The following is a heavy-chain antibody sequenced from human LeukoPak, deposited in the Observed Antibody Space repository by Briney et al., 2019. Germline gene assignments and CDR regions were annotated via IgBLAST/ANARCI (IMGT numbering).Heavy chain of an antibody. V-gene: IGHV1-2*06. J-gene: IGHJ4*02. CDR3: ARDSRLRLGELSSHFDY. CDR2: INPNSGGT. CDR1: GYTFTGYY. D-gene: IGHD3-16*02. Sequence: ASLKVSCKASGYTFTGYYMHWVRQAPGQGLEWMGRINPNSGGTNYAQKFQGRVTMTRDTSISTAYMELSSLRSEDTAVYYCARDSRLRLGELSSHFDYWGQGTLVTVSS.